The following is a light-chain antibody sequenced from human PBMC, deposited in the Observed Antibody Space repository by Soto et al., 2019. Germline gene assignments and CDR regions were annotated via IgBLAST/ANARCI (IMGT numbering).Light chain of an antibody. J-gene: IGLJ2*01. CDR3: SSYAGSKNLI. V-gene: IGLV2-8*01. Sequence: QSALTQPPSASGSPGQSITISCTGTSSDVGGYNYVSWYQPHPGKAPKLIIYEVNKRPSGVPDRFSGSKSGNTASLTFAGLQAEDQADYYCSSYAGSKNLIFVEGTKVTVL. CDR1: SSDVGGYNY. CDR2: EVN.